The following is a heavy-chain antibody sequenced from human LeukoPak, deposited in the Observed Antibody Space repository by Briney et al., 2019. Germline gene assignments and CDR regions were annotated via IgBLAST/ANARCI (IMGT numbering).Heavy chain of an antibody. CDR2: ISAYNGNT. CDR1: GYTFTSYG. J-gene: IGHJ4*02. CDR3: ARSPYGSGSYGQFDY. Sequence: ASVKVSCKASGYTFTSYGISWVRQAPGQGLEWMGWISAYNGNTNYAQKLQGRVTMTTDTSTSTAYMELRSLRSDDTAVYYCARSPYGSGSYGQFDYWGQGTLVTVSS. D-gene: IGHD3-10*01. V-gene: IGHV1-18*01.